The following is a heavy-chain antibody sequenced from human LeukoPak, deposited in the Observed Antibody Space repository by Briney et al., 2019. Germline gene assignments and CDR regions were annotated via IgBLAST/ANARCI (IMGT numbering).Heavy chain of an antibody. CDR1: GGYISSGSYY. Sequence: SHTLSVTCTVSGGYISSGSYYFSWIRPPPGQGLEWIGRIYTSGSTNYNPSLKSRVTMSVDTSKNQFSLKLSSVTAADTAVYYCARVWFGASDYWGQGTLVTVSS. CDR2: IYTSGST. D-gene: IGHD3-10*01. V-gene: IGHV4-61*02. J-gene: IGHJ4*02. CDR3: ARVWFGASDY.